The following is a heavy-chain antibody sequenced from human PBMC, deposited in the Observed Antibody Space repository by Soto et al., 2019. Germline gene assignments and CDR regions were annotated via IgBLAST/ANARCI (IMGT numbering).Heavy chain of an antibody. Sequence: EVQLVESGGGLVQPGGSLRLSCAVSGFTVSTNYMSWVRQAPGKGLEWVSVIYSDGSTYYADSVQGRITISRDNSKNQLYLQMNNLRAEDTAVYYCARGGMVVAFDFWGQVTMVTVSS. J-gene: IGHJ3*01. CDR1: GFTVSTNY. CDR3: ARGGMVVAFDF. V-gene: IGHV3-66*01. CDR2: IYSDGST. D-gene: IGHD2-15*01.